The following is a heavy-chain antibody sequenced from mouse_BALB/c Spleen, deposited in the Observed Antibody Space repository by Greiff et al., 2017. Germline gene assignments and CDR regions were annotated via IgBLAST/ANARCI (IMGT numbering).Heavy chain of an antibody. CDR2: IYPGSGST. Sequence: LQQPGSELVRPGASVKLSCKASGYTFTSYWMHWVKQRPGQGLEWIGNIYPGSGSTNYDEKFKSKATLTVDTSSSTAYMQLSSLTSEDSAVYYCAYYFDYWGQGTTLTVSS. CDR1: GYTFTSYW. J-gene: IGHJ2*01. V-gene: IGHV1S22*01. CDR3: AYYFDY.